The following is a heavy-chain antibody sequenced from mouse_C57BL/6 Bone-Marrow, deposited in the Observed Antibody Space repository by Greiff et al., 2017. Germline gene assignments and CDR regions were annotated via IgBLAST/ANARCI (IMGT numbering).Heavy chain of an antibody. CDR1: GFTFSSYT. CDR3: ARHIWFAY. CDR2: ISGGGGNT. V-gene: IGHV5-9*01. J-gene: IGHJ3*01. Sequence: DVMLVESGGGLVKPGGSLKLSCAASGFTFSSYTMSWVRQTPEKRLEWVATISGGGGNTYYPDSVKGRFTISRDNAKNTLYLQMSSLRSEDTALYYCARHIWFAYWGQGTLVTVSA.